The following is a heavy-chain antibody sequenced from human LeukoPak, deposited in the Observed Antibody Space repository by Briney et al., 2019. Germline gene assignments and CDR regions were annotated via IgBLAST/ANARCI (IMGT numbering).Heavy chain of an antibody. V-gene: IGHV4-59*01. CDR3: ARVYGAGYDFRGAFDI. J-gene: IGHJ3*02. CDR2: IYYSGST. Sequence: PSETLSLTCTVSGGSISTYYWTWIRQPPGKGLDYIGYIYYSGSTNYNPSLKSRVTISVDTSKNQFSLKLSSVTAADTAVYYCARVYGAGYDFRGAFDIWGQGTMVTVSS. CDR1: GGSISTYY. D-gene: IGHD3-3*01.